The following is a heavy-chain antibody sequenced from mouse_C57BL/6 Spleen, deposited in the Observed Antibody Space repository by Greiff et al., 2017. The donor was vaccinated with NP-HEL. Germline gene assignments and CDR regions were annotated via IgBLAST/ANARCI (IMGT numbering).Heavy chain of an antibody. CDR2: IDPSDSET. CDR3: EAYGSSYYFDY. D-gene: IGHD1-1*01. V-gene: IGHV1-52*01. J-gene: IGHJ2*01. CDR1: GYTFTSYW. Sequence: QVQLQQPGAELVRPGSSVKLSCKASGYTFTSYWMHWVKQRPIQGLEWIGNIDPSDSETHYNQKFKDKATLTVDKSSSTAYMQLSSLTSEDSAVYYCEAYGSSYYFDYWGQGTTLTVSS.